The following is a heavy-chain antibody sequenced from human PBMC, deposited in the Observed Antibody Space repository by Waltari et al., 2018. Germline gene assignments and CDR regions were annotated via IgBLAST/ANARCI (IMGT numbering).Heavy chain of an antibody. D-gene: IGHD6-13*01. CDR3: ARDRWQQLLDY. Sequence: QLQLQESGPGLVKPSETLSLTCTVSGGSISSSSYYWGWFRQPPGKGLEWIGSIYYSGSTYYNPSLKSRVTISVDTSKNQFSLKLSSVTAADTAVYYCARDRWQQLLDYWGQGTLVTVSS. V-gene: IGHV4-39*07. J-gene: IGHJ4*02. CDR2: IYYSGST. CDR1: GGSISSSSYY.